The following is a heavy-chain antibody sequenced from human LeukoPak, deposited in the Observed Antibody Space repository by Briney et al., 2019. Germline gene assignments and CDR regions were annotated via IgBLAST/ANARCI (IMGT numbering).Heavy chain of an antibody. CDR2: IRSKTDGGTT. D-gene: IGHD3-10*01. CDR3: TTEYYYFDH. CDR1: GFTFSNAW. V-gene: IGHV3-15*01. Sequence: KPGGSLRLSCAASGFTFSNAWLSWVRQAPGKGLEWVARIRSKTDGGTTDYAAPVKGRFIISRDDADDTLYLQMNSLKSEDTAVYYCTTEYYYFDHWGQGILVTVSS. J-gene: IGHJ4*02.